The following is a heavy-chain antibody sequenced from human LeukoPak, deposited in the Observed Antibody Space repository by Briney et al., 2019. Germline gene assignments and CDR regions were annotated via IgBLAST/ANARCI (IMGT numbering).Heavy chain of an antibody. CDR1: GGTFSSYA. Sequence: ASVKVSCKASGGTFSSYAISWVRQAPGQGLEWMGRIIPIFGIANYAQKFQGRVTITADKSTSTAYMELSSLRSEDTAVYYCARDREEQQLMNWFDPWGQGTLVTVSS. CDR3: ARDREEQQLMNWFDP. D-gene: IGHD6-13*01. J-gene: IGHJ5*02. CDR2: IIPIFGIA. V-gene: IGHV1-69*04.